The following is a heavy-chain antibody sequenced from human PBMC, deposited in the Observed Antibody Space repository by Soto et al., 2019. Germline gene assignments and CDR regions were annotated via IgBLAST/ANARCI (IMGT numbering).Heavy chain of an antibody. Sequence: EVQLVESGGGLVQPGWSLRLSCAASGFTFSSYWMSWVRQAPGKGLEWVAKIKQDGSEKYYVDSVKGRFTISRDNAKNSLYRQMDSLRAEDTAVYYCASSPLAVGATGYWGQGTLVTVSS. J-gene: IGHJ4*02. D-gene: IGHD1-26*01. V-gene: IGHV3-7*01. CDR2: IKQDGSEK. CDR3: ASSPLAVGATGY. CDR1: GFTFSSYW.